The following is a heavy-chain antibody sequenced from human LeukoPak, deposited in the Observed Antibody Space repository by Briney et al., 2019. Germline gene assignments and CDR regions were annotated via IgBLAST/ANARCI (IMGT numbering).Heavy chain of an antibody. D-gene: IGHD2-2*01. CDR2: VYFNGDT. CDR1: HGSISSYY. V-gene: IGHV4-59*01. J-gene: IGHJ5*02. CDR3: ARTVYCSSANCYPLDP. Sequence: PSETLSLTCSVSHGSISSYYWNWTRQSPGKGLEWIGYVYFNGDTKYNPSLESRVTMSVDTANNNFSLRLNSVTAADSAVYYCARTVYCSSANCYPLDPWGQGTLVTVSP.